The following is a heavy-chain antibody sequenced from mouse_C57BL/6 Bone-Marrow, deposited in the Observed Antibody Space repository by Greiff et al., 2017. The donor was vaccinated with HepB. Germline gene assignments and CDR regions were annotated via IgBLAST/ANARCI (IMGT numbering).Heavy chain of an antibody. Sequence: EVKLMESGPGLAKPSQTLSLTCSVTGYSITSDYWNWIRKFPGNKLEYMGYISYSGSTYYNPSLKSRISITRDTSKNQYYLQLNSVTTEDTATYYCARRSYYDYGDWYFDVWGTGTTVTVSS. CDR3: ARRSYYDYGDWYFDV. CDR2: ISYSGST. V-gene: IGHV3-8*01. D-gene: IGHD2-4*01. CDR1: GYSITSDY. J-gene: IGHJ1*03.